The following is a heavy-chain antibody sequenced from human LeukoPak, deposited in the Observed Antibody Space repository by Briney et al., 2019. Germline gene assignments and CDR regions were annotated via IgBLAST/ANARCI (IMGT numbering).Heavy chain of an antibody. Sequence: GGSLRLSCAASGFTFSSYWMHWVRQAPGKGLVWVSRIDSDGSSTIYADSVKGRFTISRDNAKNTLYLQMNSLTAEDTAVYYCARESGSYARPSDYWGQGALVTVSS. CDR1: GFTFSSYW. V-gene: IGHV3-74*01. D-gene: IGHD1-26*01. CDR2: IDSDGSST. CDR3: ARESGSYARPSDY. J-gene: IGHJ4*02.